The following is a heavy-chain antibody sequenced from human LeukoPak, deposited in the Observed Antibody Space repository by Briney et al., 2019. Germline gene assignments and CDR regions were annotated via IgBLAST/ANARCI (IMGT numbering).Heavy chain of an antibody. CDR2: IWYDGSNK. CDR3: ARCVGSGYYYYGMDV. CDR1: GFTFSSYG. J-gene: IGHJ6*02. V-gene: IGHV3-33*01. D-gene: IGHD6-19*01. Sequence: GRSLRLSCAASGFTFSSYGMHWVRQAPGKGLEWVAVIWYDGSNKYYADSVKGRFAISRDNSKNTLYLQMNSLRAEDTAVYYCARCVGSGYYYYGMDVWGQGTTVTVSS.